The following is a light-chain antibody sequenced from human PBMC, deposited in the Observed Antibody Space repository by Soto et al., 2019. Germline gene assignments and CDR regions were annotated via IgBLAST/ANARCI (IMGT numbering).Light chain of an antibody. V-gene: IGKV1-5*03. CDR3: QQDKTYTYT. J-gene: IGKJ2*01. CDR2: RAS. CDR1: QSIDRW. Sequence: DIQMNQSPSTLSASVGDRVTITCRASQSIDRWLAWYQQTPGKAPKLLIYRASSLESVVPSRFSGSGSGTEFTLTTSSLQTDDFTSYYCQQDKTYTYTFAQGTKLEIK.